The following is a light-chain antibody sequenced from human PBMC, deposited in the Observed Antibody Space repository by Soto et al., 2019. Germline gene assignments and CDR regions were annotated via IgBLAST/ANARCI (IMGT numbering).Light chain of an antibody. J-gene: IGLJ1*01. CDR1: SSDVGGYDY. Sequence: QSALTQPASVSGSPGQSITISFTGTSSDVGGYDYVSWYQQLPGKAPKLLIYDVNNRPSGVSHRFSGSKSGNTASLTISGLQAEDEADYYCSSYTGSSTFVFGTGTRSPS. CDR2: DVN. CDR3: SSYTGSSTFV. V-gene: IGLV2-14*01.